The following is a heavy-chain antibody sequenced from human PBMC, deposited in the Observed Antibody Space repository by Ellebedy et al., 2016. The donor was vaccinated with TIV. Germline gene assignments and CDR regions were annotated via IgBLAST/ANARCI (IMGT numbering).Heavy chain of an antibody. Sequence: ASVKVSCXASGYTFTSYDINWVRQATGQGLEWMGWMNPNSGNTGYAQKFQGRVTITADESTSTAYMELSSLRSEDTAVYYCARAFGYYDSRPDYWGQGTLVTVSS. J-gene: IGHJ4*02. CDR3: ARAFGYYDSRPDY. CDR2: MNPNSGNT. V-gene: IGHV1-8*01. CDR1: GYTFTSYD. D-gene: IGHD3-22*01.